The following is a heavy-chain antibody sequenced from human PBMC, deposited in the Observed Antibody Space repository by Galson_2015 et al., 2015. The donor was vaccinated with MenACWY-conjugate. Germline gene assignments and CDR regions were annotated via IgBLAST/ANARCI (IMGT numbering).Heavy chain of an antibody. CDR1: GFTFAGYE. V-gene: IGHV3-48*03. CDR3: ARVGTWIHQYFYYVDV. J-gene: IGHJ6*03. D-gene: IGHD5-18*01. CDR2: ISKSGSPI. Sequence: SLRLSCAASGFTFAGYEFNWVRQAPGKGLEWLSYISKSGSPIYYADSVKGRFTISRDNMKKSLFLEMNSLRAGDTGVYYCARVGTWIHQYFYYVDVWGKRTTVTVSS.